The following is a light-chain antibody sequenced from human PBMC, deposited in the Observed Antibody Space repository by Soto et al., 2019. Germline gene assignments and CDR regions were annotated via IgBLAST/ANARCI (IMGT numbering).Light chain of an antibody. J-gene: IGKJ4*01. V-gene: IGKV3-20*01. CDR1: QSVSSSY. CDR2: GAS. Sequence: EIVLTQSPGTLSLSPGERANLTCRASQSVSSSYLAWYQQKPGQAPRLLIYGASSRATGIPDRFSGSGSGTDFTLTISRLEPEDFAVYYCHQYDNSPLTFGGGTNVEIK. CDR3: HQYDNSPLT.